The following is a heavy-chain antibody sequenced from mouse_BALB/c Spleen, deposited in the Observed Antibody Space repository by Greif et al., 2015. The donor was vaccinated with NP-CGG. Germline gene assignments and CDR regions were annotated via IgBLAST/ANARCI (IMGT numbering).Heavy chain of an antibody. J-gene: IGHJ2*01. CDR3: ARDNGYVPFDY. CDR1: GFTFSDYY. D-gene: IGHD1-2*01. Sequence: EVKLVESGGGLVKPGGSLKLSCAASGFTFSDYYMYWVRQTPEKRLEWVATISDGGSYTYYPDSVKGRFIIPRDNAKNNLFLQMSSLKSEYTAMYYCARDNGYVPFDYWGQGTTHTVSS. V-gene: IGHV5-4*02. CDR2: ISDGGSYT.